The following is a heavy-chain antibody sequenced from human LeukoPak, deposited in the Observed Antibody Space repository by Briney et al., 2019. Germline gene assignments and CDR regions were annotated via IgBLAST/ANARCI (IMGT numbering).Heavy chain of an antibody. Sequence: PGGSLRLSCAASGFTFSSYAMSWVRQAPGKGLEWVSAFSGSGGGTYYADSVKGRFTISRDNSKNTLYLQMNSLRAEDTAVYFCAKSDYNRFDYRGQGTLVTVSS. J-gene: IGHJ4*02. CDR1: GFTFSSYA. CDR2: FSGSGGGT. CDR3: AKSDYNRFDY. D-gene: IGHD4-11*01. V-gene: IGHV3-23*01.